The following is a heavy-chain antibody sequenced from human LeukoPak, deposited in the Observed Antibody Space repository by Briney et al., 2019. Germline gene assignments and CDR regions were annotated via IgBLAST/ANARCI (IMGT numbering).Heavy chain of an antibody. J-gene: IGHJ3*02. CDR3: ARLGYCGGDCSHDAFDI. CDR1: GYSFTSYW. CDR2: TYPGDSDT. D-gene: IGHD2-21*01. Sequence: GESLKISCKGSGYSFTSYWIGWVRQMPGKGLEWMGITYPGDSDTRYSPSFQGQVTISADKSISTAYLQWSSLKASDTAMYYCARLGYCGGDCSHDAFDIWGQGTMVTVSS. V-gene: IGHV5-51*01.